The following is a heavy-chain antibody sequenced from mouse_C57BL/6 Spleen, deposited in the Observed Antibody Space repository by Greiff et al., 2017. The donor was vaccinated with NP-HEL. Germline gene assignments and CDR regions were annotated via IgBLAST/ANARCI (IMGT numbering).Heavy chain of an antibody. D-gene: IGHD2-1*01. Sequence: QVQLQQSGPELVKPGASVKISCKASGYAFSSSWMNWVKQRPGKGLEWIGQIYPGDGDTNYNGKFKGKATLTADKSSSTAYMQLSSLTSEDSAVYFCARSGGNYPLDYWGQGTSVTVSS. V-gene: IGHV1-80*01. CDR2: IYPGDGDT. CDR1: GYAFSSSW. CDR3: ARSGGNYPLDY. J-gene: IGHJ4*01.